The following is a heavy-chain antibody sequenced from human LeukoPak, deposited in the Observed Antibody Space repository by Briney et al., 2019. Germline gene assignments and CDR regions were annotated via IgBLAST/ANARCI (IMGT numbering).Heavy chain of an antibody. D-gene: IGHD3-10*01. CDR1: GFTAISNY. J-gene: IGHJ4*02. CDR3: ARSTMVRGVLDC. V-gene: IGHV3-53*01. Sequence: PGGSLILPCSAFGFTAISNYLSWCRQAPGEGLEGWVGIYSGGSTYYADPAKGRFTTSRDNSKNTLYLQMNSLRAEDTAVYYCARSTMVRGVLDCWGQGTLVTVSS. CDR2: IYSGGST.